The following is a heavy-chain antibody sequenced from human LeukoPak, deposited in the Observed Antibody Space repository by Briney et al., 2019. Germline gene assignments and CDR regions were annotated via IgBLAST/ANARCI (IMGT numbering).Heavy chain of an antibody. CDR3: AKDYKYEQWLVPYDFDN. Sequence: GGSLRLSCVASGFTFSSYAMSWVRQAPGKGLEWVSGISGSGGSTYYADSVKGRFTISRDNSKNTLYLQMNSLRTEDTAVYYCAKDYKYEQWLVPYDFDNWGQGTLVTVSS. J-gene: IGHJ4*02. CDR1: GFTFSSYA. V-gene: IGHV3-23*01. CDR2: ISGSGGST. D-gene: IGHD6-19*01.